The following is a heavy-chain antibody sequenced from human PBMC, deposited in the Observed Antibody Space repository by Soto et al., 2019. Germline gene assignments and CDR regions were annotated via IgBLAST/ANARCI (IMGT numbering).Heavy chain of an antibody. CDR2: VNNNGGGT. Sequence: GSLRLSCSASGFTFSTYAMHWVRQAPGKGLEYVSSVNNNGGGTHYADSVKGRFAISRDNSKNTLYLQMSSLRAEDTAVYYCGRDLWIKLGHFDYWGQGPLVTVPS. CDR1: GFTFSTYA. CDR3: GRDLWIKLGHFDY. V-gene: IGHV3-64D*08. D-gene: IGHD5-12*01. J-gene: IGHJ4*02.